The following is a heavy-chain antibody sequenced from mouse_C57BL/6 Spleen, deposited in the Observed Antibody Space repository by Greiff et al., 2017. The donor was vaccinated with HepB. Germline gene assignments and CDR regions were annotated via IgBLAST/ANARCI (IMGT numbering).Heavy chain of an antibody. Sequence: VQLKQSGAELVRPGASVKLSCTASGFNIKDDYMHWVKQRPEQGLEWIGWIDPENGDTEYASKFQGKATITADTSSNTAYLQLSSLTSEDTAVYYCTRPSISPYWYFDVWGTGTTVTVSS. J-gene: IGHJ1*03. V-gene: IGHV14-4*01. CDR1: GFNIKDDY. CDR2: IDPENGDT. CDR3: TRPSISPYWYFDV. D-gene: IGHD1-1*01.